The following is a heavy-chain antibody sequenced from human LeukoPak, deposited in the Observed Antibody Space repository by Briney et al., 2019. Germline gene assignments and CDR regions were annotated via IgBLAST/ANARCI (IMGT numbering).Heavy chain of an antibody. J-gene: IGHJ4*02. CDR3: ARDYYGSGSYSTDY. CDR1: GYTFTGYQ. D-gene: IGHD3-10*01. Sequence: GASVKVSCKASGYTFTGYQMHWVRQAPGQGLEWMGWINPNSGATNYAQEFQGRVTMTRDMSIGTAYMELSRLRSDDTAVYYCARDYYGSGSYSTDYWGQGTLVTVSP. V-gene: IGHV1-2*02. CDR2: INPNSGAT.